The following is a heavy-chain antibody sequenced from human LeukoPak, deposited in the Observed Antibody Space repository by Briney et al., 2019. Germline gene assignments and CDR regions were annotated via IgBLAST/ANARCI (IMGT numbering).Heavy chain of an antibody. Sequence: PGGSLRPSCAASGFTFSSYSMNWVRQAPGKGLEWVSSISSSSSYIYYPDSVKGRFTISRDNAKNSLYLQMNSLRAEDTAVYYCAIYCTNGVCYTGWGQGTLVTVSS. CDR2: ISSSSSYI. J-gene: IGHJ4*02. CDR1: GFTFSSYS. V-gene: IGHV3-21*01. CDR3: AIYCTNGVCYTG. D-gene: IGHD2-8*01.